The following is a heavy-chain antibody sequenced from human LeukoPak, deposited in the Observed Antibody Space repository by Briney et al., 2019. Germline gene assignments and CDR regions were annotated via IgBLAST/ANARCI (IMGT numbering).Heavy chain of an antibody. CDR3: ARDTGYCSSTSCLNWFDR. J-gene: IGHJ5*02. V-gene: IGHV1-69*04. D-gene: IGHD2-2*01. CDR2: IIPILGIA. CDR1: GGTFSSYT. Sequence: SVKVSCKASGGTFSSYTISWVRQAPGQGLEWMGRIIPILGIANYAQKFQGRVTITADKSTSTAYMELSSLRSEDTAVYYCARDTGYCSSTSCLNWFDRWGQGTLVTVSS.